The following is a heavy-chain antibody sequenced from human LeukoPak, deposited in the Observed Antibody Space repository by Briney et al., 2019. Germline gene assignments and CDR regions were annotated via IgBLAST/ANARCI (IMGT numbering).Heavy chain of an antibody. V-gene: IGHV3-23*01. Sequence: GGSLRLSCVASGFPFRSYAMSWVRPAPGEGLDWVSALSVSGGSTYYADSVKGRFTISRDKSKNTLYLQMSSLRAEDTAVYYCAKVAISSWYMPFDYWGQGTLVTVST. J-gene: IGHJ4*02. D-gene: IGHD6-13*01. CDR3: AKVAISSWYMPFDY. CDR2: LSVSGGST. CDR1: GFPFRSYA.